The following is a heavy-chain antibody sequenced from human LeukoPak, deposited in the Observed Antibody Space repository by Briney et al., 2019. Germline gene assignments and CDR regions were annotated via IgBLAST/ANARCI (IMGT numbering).Heavy chain of an antibody. D-gene: IGHD2-2*01. Sequence: GASVKVSCKASGYTFTSYGISWVRQAPGQGLKGMGWISAYNGNTNYAQKLQGRVTMTTDTSTSTAYMELRSLRSDDTAVYYCARYVAYIAVLPAGMLVGSNNCFDIWGQGTMVTVSS. CDR1: GYTFTSYG. V-gene: IGHV1-18*01. J-gene: IGHJ3*02. CDR3: ARYVAYIAVLPAGMLVGSNNCFDI. CDR2: ISAYNGNT.